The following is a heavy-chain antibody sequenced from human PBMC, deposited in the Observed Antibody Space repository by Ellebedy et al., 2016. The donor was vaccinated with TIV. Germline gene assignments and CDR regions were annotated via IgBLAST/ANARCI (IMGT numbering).Heavy chain of an antibody. CDR3: AKDALITTIIGRGGWFDP. J-gene: IGHJ5*02. Sequence: MPSETLSLTCTVSGYSISRGYYWGWIRQPPGTGLEWIGTIYHSGNTYYNPSLKNRVTISVDTSKNQFSLKLSSVTAADTAVYYCAKDALITTIIGRGGWFDPWGQGTLVTVSS. V-gene: IGHV4-38-2*02. CDR1: GYSISRGYY. D-gene: IGHD3-22*01. CDR2: IYHSGNT.